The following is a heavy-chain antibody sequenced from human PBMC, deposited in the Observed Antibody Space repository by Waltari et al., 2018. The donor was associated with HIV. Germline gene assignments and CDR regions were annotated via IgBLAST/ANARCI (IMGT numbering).Heavy chain of an antibody. CDR1: GFTFGSYE. V-gene: IGHV3-48*03. D-gene: IGHD5-18*01. J-gene: IGHJ2*01. CDR2: ISSSGSSI. Sequence: EVKLVESGGGLVQPGGSVRLSCAASGFTFGSYEVYWVRQAPGKGLEWISYISSSGSSIYYADSVKGRFTISRDNGKKSLYLQMNILRAEDTAVYYCAKVREKQLWLRNWDFDLWGRGTLVTVSS. CDR3: AKVREKQLWLRNWDFDL.